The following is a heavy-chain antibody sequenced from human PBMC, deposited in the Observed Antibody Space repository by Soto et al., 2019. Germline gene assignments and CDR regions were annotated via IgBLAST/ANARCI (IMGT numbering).Heavy chain of an antibody. CDR1: GLPLSTSRVG. CDR3: GQNMLTWGCVSALDAFDM. CDR2: IYWDDDR. V-gene: IGHV2-5*02. Sequence: QIILKESGPTLVNPTQTLPVICSFSGLPLSTSRVGVAWIRQPPGKAVEWLAIIYWDDDRPYSPSLNHRIPISEAAPKNQGVLTIHNVDPRDSAAYYCGQNMLTWGCVSALDAFDMWGQGTIVTVS. J-gene: IGHJ3*02. D-gene: IGHD3-16*01.